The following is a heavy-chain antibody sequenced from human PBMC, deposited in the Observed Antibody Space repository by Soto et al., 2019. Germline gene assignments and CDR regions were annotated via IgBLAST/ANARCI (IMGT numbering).Heavy chain of an antibody. CDR3: ARGSRRWVRCTAMVGPRFCQPFDP. Sequence: GSGPTLVNPTQTLTLTCTFSGFSLSTSGMCVSWIRQPPGKGLEWIGEINHSGSTNYNPSLKSRVTISVDTSKNQFSLKLSSVTAADTAVYYCARGSRRWVRCTAMVGPRFCQPFDPWGQGTLVTVSS. J-gene: IGHJ5*02. V-gene: IGHV4-39*07. D-gene: IGHD5-18*01. CDR1: GFSLSTSGM. CDR2: INHSGST.